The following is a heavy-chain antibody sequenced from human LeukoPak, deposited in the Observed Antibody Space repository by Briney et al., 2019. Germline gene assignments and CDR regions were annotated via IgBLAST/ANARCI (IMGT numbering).Heavy chain of an antibody. D-gene: IGHD1-26*01. CDR3: ASWELPERFLDY. CDR1: GGSISSYY. V-gene: IGHV4-59*01. Sequence: SETLSLTCTVSGGSISSYYWSWIRQPPGTGLEWIGYIYYSGSTNYNPSLKSRVTISVDTSKNQFSLKLSSVTAADTAVYYCASWELPERFLDYWGQGTLVTVSS. CDR2: IYYSGST. J-gene: IGHJ4*02.